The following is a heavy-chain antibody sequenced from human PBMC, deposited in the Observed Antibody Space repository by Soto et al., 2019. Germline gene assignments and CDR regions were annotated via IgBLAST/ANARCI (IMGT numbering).Heavy chain of an antibody. Sequence: GGSLRLSCAASGFTFSSYGMHWVHQAPGKGLEWVAVIWYDGSNKYYADSVKGRFTISRDNSKNTLYLQMNSLRAEDTAVYYCARDFAPGIAAAGTAPHWGQGTLVTVSS. D-gene: IGHD6-13*01. CDR3: ARDFAPGIAAAGTAPH. CDR1: GFTFSSYG. CDR2: IWYDGSNK. V-gene: IGHV3-33*01. J-gene: IGHJ4*02.